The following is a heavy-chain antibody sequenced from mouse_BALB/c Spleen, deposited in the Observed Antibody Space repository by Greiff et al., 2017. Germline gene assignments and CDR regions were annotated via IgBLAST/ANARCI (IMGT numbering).Heavy chain of an antibody. J-gene: IGHJ2*01. V-gene: IGHV1-54*01. Sequence: VKLQESGAELVRPGTSVKVSCKASGYAFTNYLIEWVKQRPGQGLEWIGVINPGSGGTNYNEKFKGKATLTADKSSSTAYMQLSSLTSDDSAVYFCARDYYGSSLDYWGQGTTLTVSS. CDR3: ARDYYGSSLDY. D-gene: IGHD1-1*01. CDR2: INPGSGGT. CDR1: GYAFTNYL.